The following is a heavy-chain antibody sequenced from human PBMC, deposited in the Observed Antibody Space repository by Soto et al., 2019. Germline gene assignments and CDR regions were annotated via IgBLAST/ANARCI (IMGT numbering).Heavy chain of an antibody. D-gene: IGHD6-19*01. CDR3: TKGGWLDS. J-gene: IGHJ4*02. CDR1: GFTFSGYG. Sequence: GGSLRLSCAASGFTFSGYGMTWVRQAPGKGLEWVTIINNSGGTTYYADSVKGRFTVSRDNSNDTLYLQMNSLRAEDTAVYYCTKGGWLDSWGQGTLVTVSS. CDR2: INNSGGTT. V-gene: IGHV3-23*01.